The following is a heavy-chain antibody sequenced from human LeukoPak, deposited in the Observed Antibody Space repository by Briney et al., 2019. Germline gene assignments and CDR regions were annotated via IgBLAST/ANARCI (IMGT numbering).Heavy chain of an antibody. CDR2: ILYSGTT. CDR3: ARVSTVVETNWFDP. J-gene: IGHJ5*02. D-gene: IGHD4-23*01. V-gene: IGHV4-59*12. CDR1: GGSISSYY. Sequence: PSETLSLTCTVSGGSISSYYWSWIRQPPGKGLEWIGYILYSGTTNSNPSLKSRVTISVDTSKNQFSLKLSSVTAADTAVYYCARVSTVVETNWFDPWGQGTPVTVSS.